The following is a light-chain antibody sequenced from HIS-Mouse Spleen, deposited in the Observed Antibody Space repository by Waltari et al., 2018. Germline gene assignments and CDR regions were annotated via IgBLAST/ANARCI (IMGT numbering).Light chain of an antibody. CDR2: RNN. CDR3: AAWDDSLSGPV. CDR1: SSNIGSNY. V-gene: IGLV1-47*01. J-gene: IGLJ2*01. Sequence: QSVLTQPPSASGTPGQRVTISCSGSSSNIGSNYVYWYQQPPGTAPKLLIYRNNQGPSGFPARFSGSKSGTSASLAISGLRSEDEADYYCAAWDDSLSGPVFGGGTKLTVL.